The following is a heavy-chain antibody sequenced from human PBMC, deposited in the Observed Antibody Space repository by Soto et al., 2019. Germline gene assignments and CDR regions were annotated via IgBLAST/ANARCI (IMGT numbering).Heavy chain of an antibody. CDR2: ISGSGGST. CDR3: AKDLXXYYDFWSGYSYGMDV. D-gene: IGHD3-3*01. J-gene: IGHJ6*02. V-gene: IGHV3-23*01. CDR1: GFTFSSYA. Sequence: EVQLLESGGGLVQPGGSLRLSCAASGFTFSSYAMSWVRQAPGKGLEWVSAISGSGGSTYYADSVKGRFTISRDNSKNTLYLQMNSLRAEDTAVYYCAKDLXXYYDFWSGYSYGMDVWGQGTTVTVSS.